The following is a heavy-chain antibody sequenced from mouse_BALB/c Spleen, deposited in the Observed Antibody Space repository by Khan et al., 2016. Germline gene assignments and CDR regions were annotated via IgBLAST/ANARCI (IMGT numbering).Heavy chain of an antibody. Sequence: QVQLQQSGPELVKPGASVKLSCKASGYTFTDYYVNWVKQKPAQGLEWIGWIYPGSGNTKYNEKFKGKATLTVDTSSSPAYMQLSSLTSEDTSVYFCERSQLRLRFAYWGKGTLVTVSA. CDR3: ERSQLRLRFAY. V-gene: IGHV1-84*02. CDR1: GYTFTDYY. J-gene: IGHJ3*01. CDR2: IYPGSGNT. D-gene: IGHD1-2*01.